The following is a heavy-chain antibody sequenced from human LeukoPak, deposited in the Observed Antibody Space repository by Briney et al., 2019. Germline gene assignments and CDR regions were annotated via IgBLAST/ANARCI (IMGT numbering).Heavy chain of an antibody. V-gene: IGHV3-23*01. CDR3: AKDHDGDYGGNYYYYYGMDV. CDR2: ISGSGGST. J-gene: IGHJ6*02. CDR1: GFTFSSYA. D-gene: IGHD4-17*01. Sequence: GGSLRLSRAVSGFTFSSYAMSWVRQAPGKGLEWVSAISGSGGSTYYADSVKGRFTISRDNSKNTLYLQMNSLRAEDTAVYYCAKDHDGDYGGNYYYYYGMDVWGQGTTVTVSS.